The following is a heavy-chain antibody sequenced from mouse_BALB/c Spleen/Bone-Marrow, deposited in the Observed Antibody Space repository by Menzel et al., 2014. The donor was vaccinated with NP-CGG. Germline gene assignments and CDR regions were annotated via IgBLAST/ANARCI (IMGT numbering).Heavy chain of an antibody. J-gene: IGHJ1*01. CDR1: GFTFSSYG. V-gene: IGHV5-6*01. D-gene: IGHD2-10*02. CDR2: ISGGGSYT. Sequence: EVQRVESGGDLVKPGGSLKLSCAASGFTFSSYGMSWVRQTPDKRLEWVATISGGGSYTYYPDSVKGRFTISRDNAKNTLYLQMSSLKSEDTAMYYCARRGYGNSYWYFDVWGAGTTVTVSS. CDR3: ARRGYGNSYWYFDV.